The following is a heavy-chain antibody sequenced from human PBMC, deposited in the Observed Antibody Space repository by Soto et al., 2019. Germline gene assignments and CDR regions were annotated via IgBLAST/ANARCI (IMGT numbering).Heavy chain of an antibody. CDR3: ARIREYGYYYDSSGYYPLDAFDI. D-gene: IGHD3-22*01. CDR1: GFSLSNARMG. V-gene: IGHV2-26*01. CDR2: IFSNDEK. Sequence: QVTLKESGPVLVKPTETLTLTCTVSGFSLSNARMGVSWIRQPPGKALEWLAHIFSNDEKSYSTSLKSRLTISKDTSKSQVVLTMTNMDPVDTATYYCARIREYGYYYDSSGYYPLDAFDIWGQGTMVTVSS. J-gene: IGHJ3*02.